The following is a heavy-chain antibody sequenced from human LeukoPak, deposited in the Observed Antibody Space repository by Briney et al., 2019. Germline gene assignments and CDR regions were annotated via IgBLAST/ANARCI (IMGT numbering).Heavy chain of an antibody. CDR2: INHSGST. Sequence: SETLSLTCAVYGGSFSGYYWSWLRQPPGKGLEWIGEINHSGSTNYNPSLKSRATISVDTSKNQFSLKLSSVTAADTAVYYCASSPAAAGTLNFDYWGQGTLVTVSS. CDR3: ASSPAAAGTLNFDY. V-gene: IGHV4-34*01. D-gene: IGHD6-13*01. CDR1: GGSFSGYY. J-gene: IGHJ4*02.